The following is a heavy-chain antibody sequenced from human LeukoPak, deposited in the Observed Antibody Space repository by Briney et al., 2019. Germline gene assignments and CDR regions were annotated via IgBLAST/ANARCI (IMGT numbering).Heavy chain of an antibody. Sequence: PGGSLRLSCAASGFTFSSYWMHWVRQAPGKGLVWVSRINSDGSSTSYADSVKGRFTISRDNAKNTLYLQMNSLRAEDTAVYYCARNSGSYRKIGYWGQGTLVTVSS. CDR3: ARNSGSYRKIGY. J-gene: IGHJ4*02. CDR1: GFTFSSYW. V-gene: IGHV3-74*01. CDR2: INSDGSST. D-gene: IGHD1-26*01.